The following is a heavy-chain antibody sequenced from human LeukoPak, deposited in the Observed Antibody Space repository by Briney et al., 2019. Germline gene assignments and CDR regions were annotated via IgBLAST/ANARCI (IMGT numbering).Heavy chain of an antibody. CDR3: AMATWVGGLDY. CDR2: IYTGGST. D-gene: IGHD1-26*01. CDR1: GFTFSSYS. Sequence: PGGSLRLSCAASGFTFSSYSMNWVRQGPGKGLEWVSVIYTGGSTYYADSVEGRFTISRDNSKNTLYLQMNSLRAGDTAVYYCAMATWVGGLDYWGQGTLVTVSS. J-gene: IGHJ4*02. V-gene: IGHV3-66*01.